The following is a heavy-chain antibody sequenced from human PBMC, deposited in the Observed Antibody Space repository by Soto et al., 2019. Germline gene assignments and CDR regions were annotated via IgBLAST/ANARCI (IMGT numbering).Heavy chain of an antibody. J-gene: IGHJ4*02. CDR2: ISPDGKNT. Sequence: GGSLRLSCAASGFPFSSYWMHWVRQVPGKGLVWVSRISPDGKNTNYADSVKGRFTISRDNAKNTVFLQMNSLRVEDMAVYYCVRGASSGYYRIDYWGQGALVTVSS. CDR1: GFPFSSYW. CDR3: VRGASSGYYRIDY. V-gene: IGHV3-74*01. D-gene: IGHD3-22*01.